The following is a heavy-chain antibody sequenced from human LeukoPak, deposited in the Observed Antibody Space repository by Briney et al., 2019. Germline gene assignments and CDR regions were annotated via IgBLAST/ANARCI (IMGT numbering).Heavy chain of an antibody. V-gene: IGHV4-31*03. D-gene: IGHD4-11*01. CDR2: IYYSGST. J-gene: IGHJ4*02. Sequence: SETLSLTCTVSGGSISSGGYYWSWIRQHPGKGLEWIGYIYYSGSTYYNPSLKSRVTISVDRSKNQFSLKLSSVTVADTAVYYCARYSNYGDYFDYWGQGTLVTVSS. CDR1: GGSISSGGYY. CDR3: ARYSNYGDYFDY.